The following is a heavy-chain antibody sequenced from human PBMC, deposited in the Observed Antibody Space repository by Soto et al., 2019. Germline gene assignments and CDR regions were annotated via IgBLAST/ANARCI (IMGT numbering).Heavy chain of an antibody. V-gene: IGHV4-59*01. J-gene: IGHJ6*03. CDR1: GGSISSYY. CDR2: IYYSGST. D-gene: IGHD5-12*01. CDR3: ARRGGQYSGYYYYYYMDV. Sequence: PSETLSLTCTVSGGSISSYYWSWIRQPPGKGLEWIGYIYYSGSTNYNPSLKSRVTISVDTSKNQFSLKLSSVTAADTAVYYCARRGGQYSGYYYYYYMDVWGKGTTVTVSS.